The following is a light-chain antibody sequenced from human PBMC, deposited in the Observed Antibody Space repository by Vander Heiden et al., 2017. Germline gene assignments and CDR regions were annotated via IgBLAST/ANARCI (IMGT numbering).Light chain of an antibody. V-gene: IGLV3-21*02. Sequence: YVLTPPPSVSVAPGQPAKITCGGNNIGSRSVHWYQQKPGQAPVLVVYDDSDRPSRIPERVSGSNSGNTATLTISRVEAGDEADYYCQVWDSSSDLGVFGGGTKLTVL. CDR3: QVWDSSSDLGV. CDR1: NIGSRS. CDR2: DDS. J-gene: IGLJ2*01.